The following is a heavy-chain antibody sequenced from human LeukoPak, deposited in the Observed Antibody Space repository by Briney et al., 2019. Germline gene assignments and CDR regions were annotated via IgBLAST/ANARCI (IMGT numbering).Heavy chain of an antibody. Sequence: SETLSLTCTVSGGSISSYYWSWIRQPPGKGLEWIGYIYYSGSTNYNPSLKSRVTISVDTSKNQFSLKLSSVTAADTAVYYCARTRQQLAHDAFDIWGQRTMVTVSS. CDR3: ARTRQQLAHDAFDI. CDR1: GGSISSYY. CDR2: IYYSGST. J-gene: IGHJ3*02. V-gene: IGHV4-59*01. D-gene: IGHD6-13*01.